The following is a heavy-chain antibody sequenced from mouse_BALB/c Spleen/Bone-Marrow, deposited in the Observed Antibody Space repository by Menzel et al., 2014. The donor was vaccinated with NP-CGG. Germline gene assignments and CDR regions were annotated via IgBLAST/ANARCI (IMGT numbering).Heavy chain of an antibody. CDR2: IWWNDYK. CDR1: GFSLSTYGIG. D-gene: IGHD1-1*01. J-gene: IGHJ1*01. CDR3: ARIATVVAKGYWYFDV. Sequence: QVTLKVSGPGILQPSQTLSLTCSFSGFSLSTYGIGVGWIRQPSGKGLEWLAHIWWNDYKYYNTALKNRLTISKDTSNNQVFLKIASVDTADTATYYCARIATVVAKGYWYFDVWGAGTTVTVSS. V-gene: IGHV8-11*01.